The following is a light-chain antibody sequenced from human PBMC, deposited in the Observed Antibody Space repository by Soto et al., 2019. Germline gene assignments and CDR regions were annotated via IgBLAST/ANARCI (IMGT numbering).Light chain of an antibody. V-gene: IGLV2-14*01. CDR3: RSYTSSSTLYV. CDR2: DVS. J-gene: IGLJ1*01. Sequence: QSVLTQPASVSGSPGQSITISCTGTSSDFGGYNYVSWYQQHPGKAPKLMIYDVSNRPSGVSNRFSGSKSGNTASLTISGLQAEDEADYYCRSYTSSSTLYVFGTGTKSPS. CDR1: SSDFGGYNY.